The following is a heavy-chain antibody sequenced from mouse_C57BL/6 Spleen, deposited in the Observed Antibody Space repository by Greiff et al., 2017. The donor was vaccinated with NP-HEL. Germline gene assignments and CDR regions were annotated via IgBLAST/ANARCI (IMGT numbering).Heavy chain of an antibody. D-gene: IGHD2-5*01. J-gene: IGHJ4*01. V-gene: IGHV1-69*01. CDR1: GYTFTSYW. CDR3: ARWSYSNLYYYAMDY. Sequence: QVQLQQPGAELVMPGASVKLSCKASGYTFTSYWMHWVKQRPGQGLEWIGEIDPSDSYTNYNQKFKGKSTLTVDKSSSTAYMQLSSLTSEDSAVYYCARWSYSNLYYYAMDYWGQGTSVTVSS. CDR2: IDPSDSYT.